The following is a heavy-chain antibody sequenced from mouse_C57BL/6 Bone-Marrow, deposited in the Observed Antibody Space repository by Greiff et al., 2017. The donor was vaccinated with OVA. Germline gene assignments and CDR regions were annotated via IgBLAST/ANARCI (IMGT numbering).Heavy chain of an antibody. D-gene: IGHD1-3*01. V-gene: IGHV1-61*01. J-gene: IGHJ2*01. CDR3: ASKGGITGGYFDY. CDR2: IYPSDSET. Sequence: QVQLQQPGAELVRPGSSVMLSCKASGYTFTSYWLDWVKQRPGQGLEWIGNIYPSDSETHYNQKFKDKATLTVDKSSSTAYMQLSSLTSEDSAVYYGASKGGITGGYFDYWGQGTTLTVSS. CDR1: GYTFTSYW.